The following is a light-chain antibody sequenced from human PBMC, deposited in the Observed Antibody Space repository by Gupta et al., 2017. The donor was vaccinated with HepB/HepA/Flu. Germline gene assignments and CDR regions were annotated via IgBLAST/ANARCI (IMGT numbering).Light chain of an antibody. J-gene: IGKJ4*01. CDR2: ATS. CDR3: QQYSSVPHS. Sequence: DIQMTQSPSALSASIGDRVTITCQASQDITDFLNWYQQKPGKAPKLLIFATSNLETGVPSRFSGSVSGPDFTFTISRLQPEDIATYYCQQYSSVPHSFGGGTKVEIK. CDR1: QDITDF. V-gene: IGKV1-33*01.